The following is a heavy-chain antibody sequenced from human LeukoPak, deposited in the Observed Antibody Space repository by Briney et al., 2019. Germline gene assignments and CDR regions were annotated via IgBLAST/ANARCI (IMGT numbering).Heavy chain of an antibody. Sequence: GGSLRLSCAASGFTFTAIARTGIGQAPGRGLGGGPTIKKEGSEKYYVDSVKGRFTMSRDNAKNSVYLQMNRLRVEDTAVYYCARRSYRGVIGLYYYYYMDVWGKGTPVTVSS. V-gene: IGHV3-7*01. J-gene: IGHJ6*03. CDR3: ARRSYRGVIGLYYYYYMDV. CDR1: GFTFTAIA. CDR2: IKKEGSEK. D-gene: IGHD3-16*02.